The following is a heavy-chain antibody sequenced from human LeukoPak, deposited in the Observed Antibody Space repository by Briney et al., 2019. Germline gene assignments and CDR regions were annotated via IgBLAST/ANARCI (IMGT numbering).Heavy chain of an antibody. CDR1: GGSISSSSYY. D-gene: IGHD6-19*01. CDR3: ARHSHSSGWYLYAFDI. CDR2: IYYSGST. V-gene: IGHV4-39*01. Sequence: SETLSLTCTVSGGSISSSSYYWGWIRQPPGKGLEWIGSIYYSGSTYYNPSPKSRVTISVDTSKNQFSLKLSSVTAADTAVYYCARHSHSSGWYLYAFDIWGQGTMVTVSS. J-gene: IGHJ3*02.